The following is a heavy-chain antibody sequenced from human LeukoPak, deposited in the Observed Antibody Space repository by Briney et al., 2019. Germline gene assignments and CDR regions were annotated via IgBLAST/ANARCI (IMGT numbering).Heavy chain of an antibody. Sequence: SETLSLTCAVYGGSFSGYYWSWIRQPPGKGLEWIGYIYYSGSTNYNPSLKSRVTISVDTSKNQFSLKLSSVTAADTAVHYCARCSASWGAFDIWGQGTMVTVSS. CDR3: ARCSASWGAFDI. D-gene: IGHD2-15*01. CDR1: GGSFSGYY. V-gene: IGHV4-59*01. CDR2: IYYSGST. J-gene: IGHJ3*02.